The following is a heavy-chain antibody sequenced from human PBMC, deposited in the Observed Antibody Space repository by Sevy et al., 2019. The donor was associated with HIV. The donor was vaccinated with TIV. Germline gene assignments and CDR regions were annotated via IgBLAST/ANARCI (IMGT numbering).Heavy chain of an antibody. D-gene: IGHD3-22*01. CDR3: ARDFAYYDSSGYDYVNYYFDY. CDR1: GFTFSSYA. CDR2: ISYDGSNK. J-gene: IGHJ4*02. V-gene: IGHV3-30*04. Sequence: GGYLRLSCAASGFTFSSYAMHWVRQAPGKGLEWVAVISYDGSNKYYADSVKGRFTISRDNSKNTLYLQMNSLRAEDTAVYYCARDFAYYDSSGYDYVNYYFDYWGQGTLVTVSS.